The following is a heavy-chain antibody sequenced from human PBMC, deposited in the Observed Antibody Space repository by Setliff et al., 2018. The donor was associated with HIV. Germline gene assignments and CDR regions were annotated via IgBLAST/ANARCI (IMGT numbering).Heavy chain of an antibody. CDR3: ATASGYDLFMGAFDI. CDR2: INQSGGI. D-gene: IGHD5-12*01. Sequence: ETLSLTCAVSGGSFNGYYWSWIRQPPGKGLEWIGEINQSGGINYNPSLKSRVTISIDTFKNQFSMKLYSVTAADTAVYYCATASGYDLFMGAFDIWGQGTMVTVSS. J-gene: IGHJ3*02. V-gene: IGHV4-34*01. CDR1: GGSFNGYY.